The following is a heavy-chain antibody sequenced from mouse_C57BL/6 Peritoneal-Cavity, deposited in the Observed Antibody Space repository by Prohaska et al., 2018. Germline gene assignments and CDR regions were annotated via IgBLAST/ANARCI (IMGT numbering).Heavy chain of an antibody. CDR2: IISAGSAI. D-gene: IGHD2-1*01. Sequence: EVQLLETGGGLVQPGGSRGLSCEGSGFTFSGFWMSWVRQTPGKTLEWIGDIISAGSAINYAPSIKDRFTIFRDNDKSTLYLQMSNVRSEDTATYFCMRYGNYWYFDVWGTGTTVTVSS. CDR3: MRYGNYWYFDV. CDR1: GFTFSGFW. V-gene: IGHV11-2*01. J-gene: IGHJ1*03.